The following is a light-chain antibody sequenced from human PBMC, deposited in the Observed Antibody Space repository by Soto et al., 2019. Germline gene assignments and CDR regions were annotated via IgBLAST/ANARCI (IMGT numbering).Light chain of an antibody. CDR1: SSNIGSNT. Sequence: QLVLTQPPSASGTPGQRVTISCSGSSSNIGSNTVSWYQQLPGTAPKLLIYSNNQRPSGVPGRFSGSKSGTSASLAISGLQSEDEADYSCAGWDDSLNGWVFGGGTKLTVL. J-gene: IGLJ3*02. CDR2: SNN. V-gene: IGLV1-44*01. CDR3: AGWDDSLNGWV.